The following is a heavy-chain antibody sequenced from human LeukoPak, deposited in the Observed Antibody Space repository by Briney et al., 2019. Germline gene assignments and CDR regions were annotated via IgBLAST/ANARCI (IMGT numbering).Heavy chain of an antibody. CDR2: IYYSGST. V-gene: IGHV4-4*02. D-gene: IGHD1-26*01. Sequence: SGTLSLTCAVSGGSISSSNWWSWVRQPPGKGLEWIGEIYYSGSTNYNPSLKGRVTISVDKSKNQFSLKLSSVTAADTAVYYCAEGLGATQAWDYWGQGTLVTVSS. CDR3: AEGLGATQAWDY. CDR1: GGSISSSNW. J-gene: IGHJ4*02.